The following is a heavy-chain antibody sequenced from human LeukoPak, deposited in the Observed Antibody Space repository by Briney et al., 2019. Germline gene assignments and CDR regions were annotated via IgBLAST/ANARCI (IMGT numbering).Heavy chain of an antibody. J-gene: IGHJ4*02. CDR3: ATGTGYLLG. D-gene: IGHD2-8*02. CDR1: GGSISSSSYY. CDR2: IYHSGRT. V-gene: IGHV4-39*01. Sequence: SETLSLTCTVSGGSISSSSYYWGWIRQPPGKGLEWIGSIYHSGRTYYNPSLKSRATISVDTSKNQSSLKVSSVTAADTAVYYCATGTGYLLGWGQGTLVTVSS.